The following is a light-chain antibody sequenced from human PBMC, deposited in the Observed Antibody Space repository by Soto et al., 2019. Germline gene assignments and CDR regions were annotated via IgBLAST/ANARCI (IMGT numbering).Light chain of an antibody. V-gene: IGLV4-69*01. CDR3: QTWGTGIQV. CDR2: LNSDGSH. Sequence: QAVVTQSPSASASLGASVKLTCTLNSGHSNYAIAWHQQQPEKGPRYLMKLNSDGSHAKGDGIPGRFSGSSSGAERYLTISSLQSEDEADYYCQTWGTGIQVFGGGTKVTVL. CDR1: SGHSNYA. J-gene: IGLJ2*01.